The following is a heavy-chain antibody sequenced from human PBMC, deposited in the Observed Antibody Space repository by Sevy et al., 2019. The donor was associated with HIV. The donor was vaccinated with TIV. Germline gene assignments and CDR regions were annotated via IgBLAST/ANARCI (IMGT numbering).Heavy chain of an antibody. V-gene: IGHV1-18*04. CDR1: GYTFTPYG. D-gene: IGHD6-13*01. CDR2: INPYNGNT. CDR3: ARNGRAAADTGDYFDY. Sequence: ASVKVSCKASGYTFTPYGISWVRQAPGQGLEWMGWINPYNGNTNYVQKFQGRVTMTTATSTSTAYIELRSLRSDDTADYYWARNGRAAADTGDYFDYWGQGTLVTVSS. J-gene: IGHJ4*02.